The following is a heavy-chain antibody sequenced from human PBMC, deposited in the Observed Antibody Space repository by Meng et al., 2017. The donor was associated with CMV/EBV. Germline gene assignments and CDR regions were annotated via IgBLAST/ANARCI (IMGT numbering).Heavy chain of an antibody. D-gene: IGHD6-6*01. Sequence: GESLKISCAASGFTFSSYGMHWVRQAPGKGLEWVAFIRYDGSNKYYVDSVKGRFTISRDNSKNTLYLQMNSLRAEDTAVYYCAKGGALIAARPQIDYWGQGTLVTVSS. CDR2: IRYDGSNK. CDR3: AKGGALIAARPQIDY. CDR1: GFTFSSYG. J-gene: IGHJ4*02. V-gene: IGHV3-30*02.